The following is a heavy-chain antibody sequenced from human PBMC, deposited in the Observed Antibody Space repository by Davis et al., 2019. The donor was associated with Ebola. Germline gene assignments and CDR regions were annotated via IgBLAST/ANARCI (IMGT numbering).Heavy chain of an antibody. CDR3: ARKDAGSKPFDY. CDR1: GFTFSSYS. D-gene: IGHD1-26*01. V-gene: IGHV3-23*01. CDR2: ISGGAAIT. Sequence: GESLKISCAASGFTFSSYSMTWVRLAPGKGPEWVSVISGGAAITYYADSVRGRFTISRDNSKNTLYLQMNSLRAEDTAIYYCARKDAGSKPFDYWGQGTLVTVSS. J-gene: IGHJ4*02.